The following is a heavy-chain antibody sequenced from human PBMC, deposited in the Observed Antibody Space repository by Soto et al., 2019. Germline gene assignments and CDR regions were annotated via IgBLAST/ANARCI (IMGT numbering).Heavy chain of an antibody. V-gene: IGHV4-31*03. CDR3: ARVCGGDCHYGLDV. Sequence: SETLSLTCTVSGGSISSGGYYWSWIRQHPGKGLEWIGYIYYSGSTYYNPSLKSRVTISVDTSKNQFSLKLSSVTAADTAVYYCARVCGGDCHYGLDVWGQGTTVTVS. CDR2: IYYSGST. CDR1: GGSISSGGYY. D-gene: IGHD2-21*02. J-gene: IGHJ6*02.